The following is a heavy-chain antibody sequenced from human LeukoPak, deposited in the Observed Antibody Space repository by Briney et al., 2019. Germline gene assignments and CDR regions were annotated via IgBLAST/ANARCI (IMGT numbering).Heavy chain of an antibody. CDR1: GGSFSGYY. CDR2: INHSGST. V-gene: IGHV4-34*01. Sequence: SETLSLTCAVYGGSFSGYYWSWIRQPPGKGLEWIGEINHSGSTNYNPSLKSRVTISVDTSKNQFSLKLSSVTAADTAVYYCARTGYCSGGSCYHYYYYYMVVWGKGTTVTISS. J-gene: IGHJ6*03. D-gene: IGHD2-15*01. CDR3: ARTGYCSGGSCYHYYYYYMVV.